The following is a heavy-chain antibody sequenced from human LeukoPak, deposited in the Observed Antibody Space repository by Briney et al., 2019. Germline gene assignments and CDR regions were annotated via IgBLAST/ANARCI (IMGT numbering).Heavy chain of an antibody. D-gene: IGHD6-19*01. Sequence: SETLSLTCTVSGGSISSSSYYWGWIRQPPGKGLEWIGSIYYSGSTYYNPSLKSRVTISVDTSKNQFSLKLSSVTAADTAVYYCARQKYSSGWYVDYGGQGTLVTVSS. CDR2: IYYSGST. J-gene: IGHJ4*02. V-gene: IGHV4-39*01. CDR3: ARQKYSSGWYVDY. CDR1: GGSISSSSYY.